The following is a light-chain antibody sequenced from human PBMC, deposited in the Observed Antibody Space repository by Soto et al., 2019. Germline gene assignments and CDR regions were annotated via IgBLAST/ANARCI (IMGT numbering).Light chain of an antibody. Sequence: ERVMTQSPATLSVSPGERATLSCRASQSVSSNLAWYQQKPGQAPRLLIYGASTRATGIPARFSGSGSGTEFTLTISSLQPDDFATYYCHQYNTYTWTFGQGTKVDIK. CDR1: QSVSSN. J-gene: IGKJ1*01. V-gene: IGKV3-15*01. CDR3: HQYNTYTWT. CDR2: GAS.